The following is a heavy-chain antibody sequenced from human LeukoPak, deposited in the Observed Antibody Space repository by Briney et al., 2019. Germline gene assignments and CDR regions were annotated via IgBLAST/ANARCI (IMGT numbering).Heavy chain of an antibody. D-gene: IGHD6-13*01. Sequence: PGTSLRLSCAASGFIFSRYAMHWVRQAPGTGLEWVAVVWSDGTREYYIDSVKGRFTISRDNSKNTLYLQMNSLRAEDTAVYSCARGVAENGNPNYFDPWGRGTLVTVSS. CDR2: VWSDGTRE. V-gene: IGHV3-33*01. CDR1: GFIFSRYA. J-gene: IGHJ5*02. CDR3: ARGVAENGNPNYFDP.